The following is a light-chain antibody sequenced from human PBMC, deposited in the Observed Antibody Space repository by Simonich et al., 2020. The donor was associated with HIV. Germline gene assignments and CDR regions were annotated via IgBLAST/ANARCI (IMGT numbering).Light chain of an antibody. CDR3: MQSTQLPFT. J-gene: IGKJ3*01. Sequence: DVVMTQSPLSLPVTLGQPASISCRSSQSLVHSDGNTYLNWFQQRPGQSPRRLICKVSNRDSGVPDRCSGSGSGTDFTLKISRVEAEDVGVYYCMQSTQLPFTFGPGTKVDIK. CDR1: QSLVHSDGNTY. CDR2: KVS. V-gene: IGKV2-30*02.